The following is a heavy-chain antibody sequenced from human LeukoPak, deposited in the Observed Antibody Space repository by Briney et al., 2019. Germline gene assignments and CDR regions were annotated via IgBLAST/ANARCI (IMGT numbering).Heavy chain of an antibody. J-gene: IGHJ6*03. CDR1: GYTFTSYD. V-gene: IGHV1-8*01. Sequence: ASVKVSCKASGYTFTSYDINCVRQATGQGLEWMGWMNPNSGNTGYAQKFQGGVTMTRNTSISTAYMELSSLRSEDTAVYYCARGEAMHYDILTGYRNYYMDVWGKGTTVTVSS. D-gene: IGHD3-9*01. CDR3: ARGEAMHYDILTGYRNYYMDV. CDR2: MNPNSGNT.